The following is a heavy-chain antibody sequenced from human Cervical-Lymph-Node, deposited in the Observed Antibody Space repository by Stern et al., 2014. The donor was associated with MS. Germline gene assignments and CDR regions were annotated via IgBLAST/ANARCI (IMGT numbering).Heavy chain of an antibody. J-gene: IGHJ4*02. Sequence: VQLVESGGGVVQPWRSLRLSCAASGFVFRRYALHWVRQAPGKGLECVALISYDGRYKYYPDSVKGRFTVSRDNSNNTVDLEMNSLRLEDTAVYYCAKGGSGSYLDWGQGSLVTVSS. CDR3: AKGGSGSYLD. CDR2: ISYDGRYK. V-gene: IGHV3-30*04. CDR1: GFVFRRYA. D-gene: IGHD1-26*01.